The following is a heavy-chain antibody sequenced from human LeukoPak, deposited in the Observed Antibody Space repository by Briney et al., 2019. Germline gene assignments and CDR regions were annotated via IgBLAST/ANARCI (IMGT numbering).Heavy chain of an antibody. CDR1: GGSISSSSYY. CDR2: IYYSGNT. V-gene: IGHV4-39*01. D-gene: IGHD5-24*01. CDR3: VRPRDGYNFGAFLL. J-gene: IGHJ3*01. Sequence: KSSETLSLTCTVSGGSISSSSYYWGWIRQPPGKGLEWIGSIYYSGNTYYNPSLKSRVTISVDTSKNQFSLKLRSVTAADTAVYYCVRPRDGYNFGAFLLWGQGTLVTVSS.